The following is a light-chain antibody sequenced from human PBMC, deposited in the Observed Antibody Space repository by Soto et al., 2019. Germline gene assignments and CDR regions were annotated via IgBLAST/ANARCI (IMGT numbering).Light chain of an antibody. V-gene: IGKV1-5*03. CDR2: KAS. Sequence: DIQMTQSPSTLSASVGDRVTITCRASQSIASWLAWYQQKPGKAPKLLIYKASSLESGVPSRFSGSGSGTEFTLTISRLQPDDFATYYCQQYNSYQTFGQGTKVEIK. J-gene: IGKJ1*01. CDR1: QSIASW. CDR3: QQYNSYQT.